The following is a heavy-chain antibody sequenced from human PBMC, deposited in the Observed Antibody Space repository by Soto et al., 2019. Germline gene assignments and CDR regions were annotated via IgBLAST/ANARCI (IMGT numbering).Heavy chain of an antibody. J-gene: IGHJ4*02. CDR3: AKDKQPDGIWDIDW. D-gene: IGHD1-1*01. CDR2: IYGSAAQT. Sequence: EVHLLESGGDLVRPGGSLRLSFVVSGFNFQQFTINWVRQAPGKGLEWVAGIYGSAAQTFYADSVQGRFMIFRDNTRNIVSLQMNSLRVDDTAMYYCAKDKQPDGIWDIDWWGQGTRVTVS. CDR1: GFNFQQFT. V-gene: IGHV3-23*01.